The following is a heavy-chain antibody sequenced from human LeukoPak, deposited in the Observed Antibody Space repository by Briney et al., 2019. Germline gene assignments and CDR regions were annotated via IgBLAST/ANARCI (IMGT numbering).Heavy chain of an antibody. CDR3: ARAGRYGTGCPDY. D-gene: IGHD2-8*02. CDR2: IKQDGGEK. CDR1: GFTFSDYW. V-gene: IGHV3-7*01. J-gene: IGHJ4*02. Sequence: GGPLTLSCAASGFTFSDYWVRWVRQSTGGGVEWVAYIKQDGGEKYYVDSVKGRFTISRDNARNSLYLQMDSLGLEDRAVYYCARAGRYGTGCPDYWGQGTQVTVSS.